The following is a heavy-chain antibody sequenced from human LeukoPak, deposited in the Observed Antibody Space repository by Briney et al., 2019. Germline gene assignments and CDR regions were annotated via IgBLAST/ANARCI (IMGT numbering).Heavy chain of an antibody. CDR1: GGSISSGGYS. Sequence: PSQTLSLTCADSGGSISSGGYSWSWIRQPPGKGLEWIGYIYHSGSTYYNPSLKSRVTISVDRSKNQFSLKLSSVTAADTAVYYCARVLVGYCSGGSCKNYYGMDVWGQGTTVTVSS. CDR3: ARVLVGYCSGGSCKNYYGMDV. J-gene: IGHJ6*02. CDR2: IYHSGST. D-gene: IGHD2-15*01. V-gene: IGHV4-30-2*01.